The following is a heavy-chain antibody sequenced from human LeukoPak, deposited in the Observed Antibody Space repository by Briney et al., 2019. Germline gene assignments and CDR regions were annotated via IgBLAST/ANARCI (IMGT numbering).Heavy chain of an antibody. D-gene: IGHD6-13*01. CDR2: ISAYNGNT. CDR3: ARDDSSSLTIYYYYGMDV. J-gene: IGHJ6*02. CDR1: GYTFTSYG. V-gene: IGHV1-18*01. Sequence: ASVKVSCKASGYTFTSYGISWVRQAPGQGLEWMGWISAYNGNTNYAQKLQGRVTMTTDTSTSTAYMELRSLRSDDTAVYYCARDDSSSLTIYYYYGMDVWGQGTTVTVSS.